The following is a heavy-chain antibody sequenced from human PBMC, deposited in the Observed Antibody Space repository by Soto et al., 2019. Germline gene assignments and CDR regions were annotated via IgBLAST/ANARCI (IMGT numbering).Heavy chain of an antibody. Sequence: GGSLRLSCAVSGFTFEDYAMHWVRQAPGKGLEWVSGITWNSGRMAYADSVKGRFTISRDNAKNSLYLQMNSLRAEDTALYYCAKDMGYCTGGSRYRTYYYYGLDVWGQGTTVTVSS. CDR1: GFTFEDYA. D-gene: IGHD2-15*01. J-gene: IGHJ6*02. CDR3: AKDMGYCTGGSRYRTYYYYGLDV. V-gene: IGHV3-9*01. CDR2: ITWNSGRM.